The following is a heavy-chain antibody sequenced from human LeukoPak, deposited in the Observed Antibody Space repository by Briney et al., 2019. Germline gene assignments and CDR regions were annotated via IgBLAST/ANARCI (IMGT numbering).Heavy chain of an antibody. Sequence: PGGSLRLSCAASGFTFSSYWMTWVRQAPGKGLEWVSAISGSDDSAYYADSVKGRFTISRDNSKNTLYLQVNSLRVEDTAVYYCAKDTKPYVWGTPFDYWGQGALVTVSS. J-gene: IGHJ4*02. D-gene: IGHD3-16*01. CDR1: GFTFSSYW. CDR3: AKDTKPYVWGTPFDY. V-gene: IGHV3-23*01. CDR2: ISGSDDSA.